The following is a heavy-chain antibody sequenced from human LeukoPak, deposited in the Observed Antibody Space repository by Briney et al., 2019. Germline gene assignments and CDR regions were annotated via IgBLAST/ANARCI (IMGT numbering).Heavy chain of an antibody. D-gene: IGHD3-22*01. Sequence: GGSLRLSCAASGFTFSSYWMSWVRQAPGKGLEWVANIKQDGSEKYYVDSVKGRFTISRDNAKNSLYLQMNSLRAEDTAVYYCAREFYYYDSSGYNDYWGQGTLVTVSS. J-gene: IGHJ4*02. V-gene: IGHV3-7*03. CDR1: GFTFSSYW. CDR3: AREFYYYDSSGYNDY. CDR2: IKQDGSEK.